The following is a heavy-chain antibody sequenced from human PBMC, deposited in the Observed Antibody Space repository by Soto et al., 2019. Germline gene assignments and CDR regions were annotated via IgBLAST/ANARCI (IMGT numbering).Heavy chain of an antibody. J-gene: IGHJ5*02. CDR3: ARGLRRQLLNWFGP. CDR2: IYYIGST. D-gene: IGHD2-2*01. Sequence: SETLSLTCTVSGGSISSYYWSWIRQPPGKGLEWIGYIYYIGSTNYNPSLKSRVTISVDTSKNQFSLKLSSVTAADTAVYYCARGLRRQLLNWFGPWGQGTLITVSS. V-gene: IGHV4-59*01. CDR1: GGSISSYY.